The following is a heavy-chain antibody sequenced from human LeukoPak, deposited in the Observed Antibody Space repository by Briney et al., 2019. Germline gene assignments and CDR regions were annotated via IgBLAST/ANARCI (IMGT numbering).Heavy chain of an antibody. J-gene: IGHJ4*02. CDR2: IYSSGST. CDR1: GGSISSYY. CDR3: ARGTSSGWIFDY. V-gene: IGHV4-4*07. D-gene: IGHD6-19*01. Sequence: SETLSLTCTVSGGSISSYYWIWIRQPAGKGLEWIGRIYSSGSTNYSPSLESRVTMSVDTSKNQISLKVSSVTAADTAVYYCARGTSSGWIFDYWGQGTLVTVSS.